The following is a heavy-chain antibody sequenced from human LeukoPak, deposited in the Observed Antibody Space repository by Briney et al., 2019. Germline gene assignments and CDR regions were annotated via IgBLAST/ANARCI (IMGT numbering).Heavy chain of an antibody. V-gene: IGHV4-39*07. Sequence: PSETLSLTCSVSGGSISDTNHYWGWIRQPPGKGLEWIASIDYRGNTYQKPSLKSRVTISLDTSKSHFSLQLSSVTAADTAVYYCASSSQDYYDILTGSHDWGQGTLVVVSS. CDR1: GGSISDTNHY. D-gene: IGHD3-9*01. CDR2: IDYRGNT. CDR3: ASSSQDYYDILTGSHD. J-gene: IGHJ1*01.